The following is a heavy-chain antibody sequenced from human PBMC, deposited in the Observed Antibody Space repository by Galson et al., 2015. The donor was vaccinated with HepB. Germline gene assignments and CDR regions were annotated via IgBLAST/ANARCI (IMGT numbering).Heavy chain of an antibody. V-gene: IGHV3-21*01. J-gene: IGHJ4*02. CDR3: ARENDYGDENFDY. D-gene: IGHD4-17*01. CDR1: GFTFTSYS. Sequence: SLRLSCAASGFTFTSYSMNWVRQAPGKGLEWVSYLSSSSNYIYYADSVKGRFTISRDNAKKSLYLQMNSLRAEDTAVYYCARENDYGDENFDYWGQGTLVTVSS. CDR2: LSSSSNYI.